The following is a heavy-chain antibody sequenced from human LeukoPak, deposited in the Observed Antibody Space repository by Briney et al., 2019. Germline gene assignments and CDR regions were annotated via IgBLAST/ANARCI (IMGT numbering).Heavy chain of an antibody. Sequence: SETLSLTCTVSGDTINNHYWSWIRQPPGKGLVWIGYIFYSGNTHYNPSLKSRVTMSVDTSKNQFSLRLSSVTPADTAVYYCARDRGEGVVGTFDYWGQGTLVTVSS. V-gene: IGHV4-59*11. CDR3: ARDRGEGVVGTFDY. CDR1: GDTINNHY. CDR2: IFYSGNT. D-gene: IGHD1-26*01. J-gene: IGHJ4*02.